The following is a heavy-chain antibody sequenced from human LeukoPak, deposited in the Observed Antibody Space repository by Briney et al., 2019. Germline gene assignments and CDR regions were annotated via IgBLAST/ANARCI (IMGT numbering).Heavy chain of an antibody. CDR1: GFTFSSYS. Sequence: GESLKISCAASGFTFSSYSMNWVRQAPGKGLEWVSYISSSSSTIYYADSVKGRFTISRDNAKNSLYLQMNSLRAEDTAVYYCARSRYTRGPIYYYYGMDVWGQGTTVTVSS. CDR3: ARSRYTRGPIYYYYGMDV. J-gene: IGHJ6*02. D-gene: IGHD2-2*02. V-gene: IGHV3-48*01. CDR2: ISSSSSTI.